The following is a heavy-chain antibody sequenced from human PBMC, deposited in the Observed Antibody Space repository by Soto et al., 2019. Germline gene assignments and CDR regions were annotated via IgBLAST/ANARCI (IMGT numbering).Heavy chain of an antibody. J-gene: IGHJ4*02. V-gene: IGHV4-34*01. D-gene: IGHD2-15*01. CDR1: GGSFSGYD. CDR2: INHSGST. CDR3: ARGRCSGGSCYTEEGY. Sequence: PSETLSLTCAVYGGSFSGYDWSWIRQPPGKGLEWIGEINHSGSTNYNPSLKSRVTISVDTSKNQFSLKLSSVTAADTAVYYCARGRCSGGSCYTEEGYWGQGTLVTVSS.